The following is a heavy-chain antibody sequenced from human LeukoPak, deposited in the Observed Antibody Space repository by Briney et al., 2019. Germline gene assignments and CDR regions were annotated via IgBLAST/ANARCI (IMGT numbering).Heavy chain of an antibody. CDR1: GGSISSYY. CDR2: IYYSGNT. CDR3: AKSISGGTWNWFDP. J-gene: IGHJ5*02. D-gene: IGHD2-15*01. Sequence: KPSETLSLTCTVSGGSISSYYWTWIRQPPGKGLEWIGYIYYSGNTNYNPSLKTRVTISVDTSKNQFSLRLNSVTAADTAIYYYAKSISGGTWNWFDPWGQGTLVTVSP. V-gene: IGHV4-59*01.